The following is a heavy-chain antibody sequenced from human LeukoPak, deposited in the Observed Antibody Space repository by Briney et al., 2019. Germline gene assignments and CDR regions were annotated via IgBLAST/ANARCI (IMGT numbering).Heavy chain of an antibody. V-gene: IGHV4-39*01. CDR1: GGSISSSGSF. CDR3: ARHEEEDGYNAKTFDY. CDR2: TYYSRNT. D-gene: IGHD5-24*01. J-gene: IGHJ4*02. Sequence: SETLSLTCTVSGGSISSSGSFWGWVRQPPGRGLEWIASTYYSRNTYYNPSLKSRVTISVDTSKNQFSLKLSSVTAADTAVYYCARHEEEDGYNAKTFDYWGQGTLVTVSS.